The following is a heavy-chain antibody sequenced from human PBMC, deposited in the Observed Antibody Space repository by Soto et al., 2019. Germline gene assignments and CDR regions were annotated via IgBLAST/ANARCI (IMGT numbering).Heavy chain of an antibody. CDR3: TTTTFSITIFGVVIIQEGFDY. CDR1: GFTFSNAW. CDR2: IKSKTDGGTT. D-gene: IGHD3-3*01. V-gene: IGHV3-15*07. J-gene: IGHJ4*02. Sequence: GGSLRLSCAASGFTFSNAWMNWVRQAPGKGLEWVGRIKSKTDGGTTDYAAPVKGRFTISRDDSKNTLYLQMNSLKTEDTAVYYCTTTTFSITIFGVVIIQEGFDYWGQGTLVTVSS.